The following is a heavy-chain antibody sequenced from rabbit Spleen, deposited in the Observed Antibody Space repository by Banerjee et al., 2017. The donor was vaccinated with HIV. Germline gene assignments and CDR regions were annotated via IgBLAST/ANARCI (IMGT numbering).Heavy chain of an antibody. J-gene: IGHJ4*01. CDR1: GFTISNYW. D-gene: IGHD2-1*01. CDR3: VRDQAGDADYGPYYLNL. CDR2: IYPITETT. V-gene: IGHV1S7*01. Sequence: QLEESGGRLVQPGGSLTLSCKAYGFTISNYWMNWVRQAPGKGLEWIGIIYPITETTYYANWVNGRFTISSHNAQNTLYLQLSSLTAADTATYFCVRDQAGDADYGPYYLNLWGPGTLVTVS.